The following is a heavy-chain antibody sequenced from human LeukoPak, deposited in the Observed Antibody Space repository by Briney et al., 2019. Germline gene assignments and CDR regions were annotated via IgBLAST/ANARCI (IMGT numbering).Heavy chain of an antibody. V-gene: IGHV3-74*01. J-gene: IGHJ5*02. CDR3: ARTGIAARPTVWFDL. Sequence: GGSLRLSCAASGFTFSSYWMHWVRQAPGKGLVWVSHINSDGSSTNYADSVKGRFTISRGNAKNTLYLQMNSLRAEDTAVYYCARTGIAARPTVWFDLWGQGTLVTVSS. D-gene: IGHD6-6*01. CDR1: GFTFSSYW. CDR2: INSDGSST.